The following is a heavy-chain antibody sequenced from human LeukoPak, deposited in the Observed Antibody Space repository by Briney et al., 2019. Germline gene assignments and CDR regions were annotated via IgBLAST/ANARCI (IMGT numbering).Heavy chain of an antibody. V-gene: IGHV4-38-2*02. CDR2: IYHSGST. Sequence: SETLSLTCTVSGYSISSGYYWGWIRQPPGKGLEWIGSIYHSGSTYYNPSLKSRVTISVDTSKNQFSLKLSSVTAADTAVYYCARDFRQIYYYYMDVWGKGTTVTVSS. CDR3: ARDFRQIYYYYMDV. CDR1: GYSISSGYY. J-gene: IGHJ6*03.